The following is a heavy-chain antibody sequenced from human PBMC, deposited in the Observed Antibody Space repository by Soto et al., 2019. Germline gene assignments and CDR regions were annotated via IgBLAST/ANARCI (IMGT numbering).Heavy chain of an antibody. V-gene: IGHV3-30-3*01. D-gene: IGHD2-21*02. CDR2: ISYDGSNK. J-gene: IGHJ4*02. CDR3: ARGSIVVVTAMLDY. Sequence: QVQLVESGGGVVQPGRSLRLSFAASGLTFSSYAMHWFAQAPGKGLGWVAVISYDGSNKYYADSVKGRFTISRDNSKNTLYLQMNSLRAEDTAVYYCARGSIVVVTAMLDYWGQGTLVTVSS. CDR1: GLTFSSYA.